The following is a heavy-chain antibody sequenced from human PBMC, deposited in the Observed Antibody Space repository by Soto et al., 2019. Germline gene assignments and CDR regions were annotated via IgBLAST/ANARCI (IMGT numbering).Heavy chain of an antibody. V-gene: IGHV3-11*01. CDR3: ATSPFFRMDV. J-gene: IGHJ6*03. CDR1: GFTFSDYY. Sequence: GSLRLSCSASGFTFSDYYMSWIRQAPGKGLEWVSYISSPGSTIYYAHSVKGRFTISRDNAKNSLYLQMNSLRVEDTAVYYCATSPFFRMDVWGKGTTVTVSS. CDR2: ISSPGSTI.